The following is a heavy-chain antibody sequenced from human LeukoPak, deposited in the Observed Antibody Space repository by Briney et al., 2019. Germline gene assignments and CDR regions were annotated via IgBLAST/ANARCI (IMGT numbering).Heavy chain of an antibody. CDR2: IYYSGST. CDR1: GGSISSFY. CDR3: ARGRLGYCSGGSCYSPHH. Sequence: PSETLSLTCTVSGGSISSFYWSWIRQPPGKGLEWIGYIYYSGSTNCNPSLKSRVTISVDTSKNQFSLKLSSVTAADTAVYYCARGRLGYCSGGSCYSPHHWGQGTLVTVSS. D-gene: IGHD2-15*01. J-gene: IGHJ5*02. V-gene: IGHV4-59*01.